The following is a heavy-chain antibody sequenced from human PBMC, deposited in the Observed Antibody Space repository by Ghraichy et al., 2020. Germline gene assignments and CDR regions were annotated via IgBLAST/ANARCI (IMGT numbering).Heavy chain of an antibody. D-gene: IGHD3-16*01. CDR2: INHSGST. Sequence: SENLSLTCAVYGGSFSGYYWSWIRQPPGKRLEWIGEINHSGSTNYNPSLKSRVTISVDTSKNQFSLKLSSVTAADTAVYYCARGGGVLWYYYGMDVWGQGTTVTVS. CDR1: GGSFSGYY. J-gene: IGHJ6*02. V-gene: IGHV4-34*01. CDR3: ARGGGVLWYYYGMDV.